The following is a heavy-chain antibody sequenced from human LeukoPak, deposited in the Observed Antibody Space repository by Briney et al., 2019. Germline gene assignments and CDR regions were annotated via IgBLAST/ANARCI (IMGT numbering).Heavy chain of an antibody. CDR1: GFTFSDYY. Sequence: GGSLRLSCAASGFTFSDYYMSWIRQAPGKGLEWVSYISSSGSTIYYPDSVKGRFTISRDNAKNSLHPQMNSLRAEDTAVYYCARILETGFDYWGQGTLVTVSP. V-gene: IGHV3-11*01. CDR2: ISSSGSTI. CDR3: ARILETGFDY. D-gene: IGHD1-1*01. J-gene: IGHJ4*02.